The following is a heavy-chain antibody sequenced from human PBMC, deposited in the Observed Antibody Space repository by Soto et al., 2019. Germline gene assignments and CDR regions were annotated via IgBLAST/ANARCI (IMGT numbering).Heavy chain of an antibody. Sequence: SETLSLTCTVSGVTVSSDAYYWSWIRRPPGKGLEWIGNIYHTGSTYYSPPLKSRVDISLDRSTNQFSLRLSSVTAADTAVYYCARYRFSGTKWSKFDYWGQGTLVTVSS. V-gene: IGHV4-31*03. CDR3: ARYRFSGTKWSKFDY. J-gene: IGHJ4*02. CDR2: IYHTGST. D-gene: IGHD3-16*02. CDR1: GVTVSSDAYY.